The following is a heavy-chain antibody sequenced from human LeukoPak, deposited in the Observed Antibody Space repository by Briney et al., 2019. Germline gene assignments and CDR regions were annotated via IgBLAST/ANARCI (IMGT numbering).Heavy chain of an antibody. CDR2: ISSSGSTI. D-gene: IGHD5-18*01. Sequence: GGSLRLSCAASGFTFSSYEMSWVRQAPGKGLEWLSYISSSGSTIYFADCMKGRFTISRDNAKNSLYLLMNSLRAEDTAVYYCARDRGYSYGYPFDYWGQGTLVTVSS. CDR3: ARDRGYSYGYPFDY. V-gene: IGHV3-48*03. J-gene: IGHJ4*02. CDR1: GFTFSSYE.